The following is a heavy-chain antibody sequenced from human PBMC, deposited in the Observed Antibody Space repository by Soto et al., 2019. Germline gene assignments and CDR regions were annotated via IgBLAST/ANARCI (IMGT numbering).Heavy chain of an antibody. CDR1: GGPIDSGAYS. J-gene: IGHJ4*02. Sequence: PSETLSLTCAVSGGPIDSGAYSLSWIRQPPGKGLEWIGYVTHTGTAYSIPSLNGRLTLSVDSSQTQFSLKLTSVTAADSAVYYCARIHWTQSSLDYWGRGILVTVSS. CDR2: VTHTGTA. CDR3: ARIHWTQSSLDY. V-gene: IGHV4-30-2*01. D-gene: IGHD6-19*01.